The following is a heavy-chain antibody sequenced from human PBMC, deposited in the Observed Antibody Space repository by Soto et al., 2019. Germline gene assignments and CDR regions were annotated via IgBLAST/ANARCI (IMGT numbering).Heavy chain of an antibody. D-gene: IGHD1-26*01. CDR3: ARAGASGSYYYYYGMDV. J-gene: IGHJ6*02. CDR2: INPSGGST. V-gene: IGHV1-46*01. CDR1: GYTFTSYY. Sequence: QVQLVQSGAEVKKPGASVKVSCKASGYTFTSYYMHWVRQAPGQGLEWMGIINPSGGSTSYARKFQGRVTMTRDTSTSTVYMELSSLRSEDTAVYYCARAGASGSYYYYYGMDVWGQGTTVTVSS.